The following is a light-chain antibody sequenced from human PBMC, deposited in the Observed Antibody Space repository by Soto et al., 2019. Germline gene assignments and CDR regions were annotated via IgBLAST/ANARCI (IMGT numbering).Light chain of an antibody. V-gene: IGKV2-30*01. J-gene: IGKJ1*01. CDR1: QSLGYSDGNTY. CDR2: KVS. Sequence: DVVMTQSPLSLPVTLGQPASVSCRSSQSLGYSDGNTYLTWFQQRPGQSPRRLIYKVSNRDSGVPDRFSGRGSGTDFTLKISRVEAEDVGVYYCIPATPWPWTFGEGTKVDFK. CDR3: IPATPWPWT.